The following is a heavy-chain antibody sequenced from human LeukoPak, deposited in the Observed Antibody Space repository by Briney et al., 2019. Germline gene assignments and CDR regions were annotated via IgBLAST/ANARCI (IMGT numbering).Heavy chain of an antibody. J-gene: IGHJ6*02. Sequence: ASVKVSCKASGYTFTSYDINWVRQATGQGLEWMGWMNPNSGNAGYAQKFQGRVTITRNTSISTAYMELSSLRSEDTAVYYCARDMDKLGDYYGMDVWGQGTTVVVSS. D-gene: IGHD3-16*01. CDR2: MNPNSGNA. CDR1: GYTFTSYD. V-gene: IGHV1-8*03. CDR3: ARDMDKLGDYYGMDV.